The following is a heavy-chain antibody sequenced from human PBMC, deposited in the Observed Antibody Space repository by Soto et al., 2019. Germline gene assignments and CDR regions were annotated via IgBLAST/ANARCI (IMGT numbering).Heavy chain of an antibody. J-gene: IGHJ6*02. CDR1: GFAVSSNY. CDR2: IHSGGDT. Sequence: EVQLVESGGDLVQPGGSLRLSCAASGFAVSSNYMTWVRQAPGKGLEWVSVIHSGGDTHYADSVRGRFTISRDNSKNTLSLQMNSLRAEDTAVYYCARSRTGTTYGGMDVWGQGPKVTVS. V-gene: IGHV3-66*01. D-gene: IGHD1-7*01. CDR3: ARSRTGTTYGGMDV.